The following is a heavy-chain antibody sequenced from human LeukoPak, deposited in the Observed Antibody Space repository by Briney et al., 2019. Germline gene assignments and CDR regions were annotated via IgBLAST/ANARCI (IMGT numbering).Heavy chain of an antibody. Sequence: SETLSLTCTVSGDAITGSSYYWGWIRQSPGRGLEWIGSMYYSGNTSSNPSLESRVTMSADTSKNQFSLKLNSVSVADTAVYYCARQYFDRTGYYYFDYWGQGTLVIVSS. V-gene: IGHV4-39*01. CDR1: GDAITGSSYY. CDR3: ARQYFDRTGYYYFDY. D-gene: IGHD3-22*01. CDR2: MYYSGNT. J-gene: IGHJ4*02.